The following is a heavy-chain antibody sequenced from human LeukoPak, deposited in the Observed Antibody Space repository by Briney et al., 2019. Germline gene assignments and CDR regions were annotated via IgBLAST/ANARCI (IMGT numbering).Heavy chain of an antibody. Sequence: PGRSLRLSCAASGFTLSNSGMHWVRQAPGKGLEWVAVMWYDGGSPYYADPVKGRFTISRENSKNTLYLQMNSLRAEDTAVYYCGRDSSYGVDYWGQGTLVTVSS. CDR1: GFTLSNSG. CDR3: GRDSSYGVDY. V-gene: IGHV3-33*01. CDR2: MWYDGGSP. J-gene: IGHJ4*02. D-gene: IGHD3-10*01.